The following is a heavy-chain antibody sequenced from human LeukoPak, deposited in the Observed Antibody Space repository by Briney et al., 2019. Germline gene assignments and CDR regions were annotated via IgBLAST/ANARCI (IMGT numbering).Heavy chain of an antibody. CDR3: AKTLRYFDWLSDFDY. CDR2: ISGSGGST. Sequence: GASLRLSCAASGFTFSSYAMSWVRQAPGKGLEWASAISGSGGSTYYADSVKGRFTISRDNSKNTLYLQMNSLRAEDTAVYYCAKTLRYFDWLSDFDYWGQGTLVTVSS. J-gene: IGHJ4*02. D-gene: IGHD3-9*01. CDR1: GFTFSSYA. V-gene: IGHV3-23*01.